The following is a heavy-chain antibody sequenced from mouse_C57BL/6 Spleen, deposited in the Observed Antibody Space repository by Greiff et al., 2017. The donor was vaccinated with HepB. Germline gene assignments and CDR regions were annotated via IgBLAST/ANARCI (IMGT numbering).Heavy chain of an antibody. D-gene: IGHD3-1*01. Sequence: QVQLQQPGAELVKPGASVKLSCKASGYTFTSYWMHWVKQRPGQGLEWIGMIHPNSGSTNYNEKFKSKATLTVDKSSSTAYMQLSSLTSEDSAVYYCARSGLRGGGYFDVWGTGTTVTVSS. CDR1: GYTFTSYW. CDR2: IHPNSGST. V-gene: IGHV1-64*01. J-gene: IGHJ1*03. CDR3: ARSGLRGGGYFDV.